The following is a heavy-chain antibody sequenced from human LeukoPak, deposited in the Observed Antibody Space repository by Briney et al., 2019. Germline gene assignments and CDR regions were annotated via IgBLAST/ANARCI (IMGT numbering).Heavy chain of an antibody. J-gene: IGHJ4*02. Sequence: GGSLRLSCAASGFTFSSYSMNWVRQAPGKGLEWVSSISSSSSTYIHYADALKGRFTIPRDNAKNSLFLQMNSLRAEDTAVYYCARKGATTSASHFDYWGQGTLVTVSS. CDR3: ARKGATTSASHFDY. CDR2: ISSSSSTYI. CDR1: GFTFSSYS. D-gene: IGHD1-26*01. V-gene: IGHV3-21*01.